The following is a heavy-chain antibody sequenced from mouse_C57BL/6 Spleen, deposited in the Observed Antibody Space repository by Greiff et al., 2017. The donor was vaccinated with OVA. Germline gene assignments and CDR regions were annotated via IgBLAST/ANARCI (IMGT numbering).Heavy chain of an antibody. CDR1: GYTFTSYW. CDR3: TRDYGSSYNYAMDY. Sequence: EVQLQQSGTVLARPGASVKMSCKTSGYTFTSYWMHWVKQRPGQGLEWIGAIYPGNSGTSYNQKFKGKAKLTAVTSASTAYMELSSLTNEDSAVYYCTRDYGSSYNYAMDYWGQGTSVTVSS. J-gene: IGHJ4*01. D-gene: IGHD1-1*01. V-gene: IGHV1-5*01. CDR2: IYPGNSGT.